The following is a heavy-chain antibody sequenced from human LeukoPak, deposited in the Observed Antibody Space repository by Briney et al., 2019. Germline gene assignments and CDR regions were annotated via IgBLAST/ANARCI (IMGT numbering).Heavy chain of an antibody. CDR3: ARLPRLADAFDS. CDR2: ISSSSRYR. D-gene: IGHD1-14*01. J-gene: IGHJ3*02. CDR1: GFTFSSYS. V-gene: IGHV3-21*01. Sequence: PGGSLSLSCAASGFTFSSYSMIWVRQAPGKGLEWVSSISSSSRYRYYADSEKGRFTISRDNAKNSLYLQMNSLSAEDTAVYYCARLPRLADAFDSRGQGTMVSVSS.